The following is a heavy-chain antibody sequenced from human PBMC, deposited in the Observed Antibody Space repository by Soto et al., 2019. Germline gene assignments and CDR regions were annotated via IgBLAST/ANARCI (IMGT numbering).Heavy chain of an antibody. CDR2: TSSSSSYI. V-gene: IGHV3-21*01. D-gene: IGHD1-7*01. J-gene: IGHJ4*02. CDR1: GFTLYSYS. Sequence: PWCSTKLSSAASGFTLYSYSMDWVRQAQGKGLEWVSSTSSSSSYIYYADSVKGRFTISRDNAKNSLYLQMNSLRAEDTAVYYCARSRGTTALLYYFDYWGQGTLVTVSS. CDR3: ARSRGTTALLYYFDY.